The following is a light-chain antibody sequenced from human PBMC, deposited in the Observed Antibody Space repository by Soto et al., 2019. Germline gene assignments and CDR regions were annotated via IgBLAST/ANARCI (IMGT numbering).Light chain of an antibody. CDR2: EVT. Sequence: QSALTQPPSASGSPGQSVTISCTGTSSDIGGYNFVSWYQHHPGKAPKLIIYEVTKRPSGVPDRFSGSKSGNTSSLTVSGLQAEDEADYYCSSCAGSTNPYVFGTGTKLTVL. CDR3: SSCAGSTNPYV. V-gene: IGLV2-8*01. CDR1: SSDIGGYNF. J-gene: IGLJ1*01.